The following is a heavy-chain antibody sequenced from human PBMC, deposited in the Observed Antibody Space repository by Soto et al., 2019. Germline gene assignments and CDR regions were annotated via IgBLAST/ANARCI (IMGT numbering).Heavy chain of an antibody. CDR2: ISAYNGNT. CDR3: ARDPPTIASAGREDY. D-gene: IGHD6-13*01. Sequence: QVQLVQSGAEVKKPGASVKVSCKASGYTFTSYGISWVRQAPGQGVEWMGWISAYNGNTNYAQKLQGRVTMTTDTSTRTFYMELRSLRSEDTAVYYCARDPPTIASAGREDYWGQGTLVTVSA. J-gene: IGHJ4*02. V-gene: IGHV1-18*01. CDR1: GYTFTSYG.